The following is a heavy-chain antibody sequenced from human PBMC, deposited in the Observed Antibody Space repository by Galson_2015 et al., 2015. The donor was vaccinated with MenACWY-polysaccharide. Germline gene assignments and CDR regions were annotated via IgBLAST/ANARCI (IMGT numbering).Heavy chain of an antibody. J-gene: IGHJ4*02. CDR1: GFTFSSYS. CDR2: ISSSSSYI. Sequence: SLRLSCAASGFTFSSYSMNWVRQAPGKGLEWVSSISSSSSYIYYADSVKGRFTISRDNAKNSLYLQMNSLRAEDTAVYYCARDFPEYLDIVVVPAAPGGDYWGQGTLVTVSS. D-gene: IGHD2-2*03. CDR3: ARDFPEYLDIVVVPAAPGGDY. V-gene: IGHV3-21*01.